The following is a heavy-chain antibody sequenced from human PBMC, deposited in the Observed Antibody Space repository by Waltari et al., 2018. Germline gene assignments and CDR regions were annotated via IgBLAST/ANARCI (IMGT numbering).Heavy chain of an antibody. D-gene: IGHD2-21*02. CDR3: ARRAYCGGDCYSGYHY. Sequence: EVQLVESGGGLIQPGGSLRLSCAASGFTVSSNYMSWVRQAPGKGVELVSLSYSCGSTYYADSVKGLFTISRDNSKNTLYLQMNSLRAEDTAVYYCARRAYCGGDCYSGYHYWGQGTLVTVSS. V-gene: IGHV3-53*01. CDR2: SYSCGST. CDR1: GFTVSSNY. J-gene: IGHJ4*02.